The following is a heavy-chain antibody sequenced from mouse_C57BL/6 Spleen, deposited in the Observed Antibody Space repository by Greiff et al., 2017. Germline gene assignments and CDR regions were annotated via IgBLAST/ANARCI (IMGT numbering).Heavy chain of an antibody. V-gene: IGHV5-4*03. J-gene: IGHJ1*03. CDR3: ARRGPDWYFDV. CDR1: GFTFSSYA. Sequence: EVQRVESGGGLVKPGGSLKLSCAASGFTFSSYAMSWVRQTPEKRLEWVATISDGGSYTYYPDNVKGRFTISRDNAKNNLYLQMSHLKSEDTAMYYCARRGPDWYFDVWGTGTTVTVSS. CDR2: ISDGGSYT.